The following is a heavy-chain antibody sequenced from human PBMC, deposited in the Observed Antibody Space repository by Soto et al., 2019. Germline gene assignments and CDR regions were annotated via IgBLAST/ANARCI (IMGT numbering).Heavy chain of an antibody. Sequence: QVQLQESGPGLVKPSQTLSLTCTVSGGSISSGDYYWSWIRQHPGKGLEWIGYIYYSGSTYYNPSXSXRVXISVDTSKNQFSLKLSSVTAADTAVYYCARWWSGSRQGFDPWGQGTLVTVSS. J-gene: IGHJ5*02. V-gene: IGHV4-31*03. CDR3: ARWWSGSRQGFDP. D-gene: IGHD3-3*01. CDR2: IYYSGST. CDR1: GGSISSGDYY.